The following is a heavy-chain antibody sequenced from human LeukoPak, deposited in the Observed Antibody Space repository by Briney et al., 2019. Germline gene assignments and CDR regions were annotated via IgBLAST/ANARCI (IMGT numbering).Heavy chain of an antibody. Sequence: LSLTCAVSGGSISSSNWWSWVRQAPGKGLEWVSYISISGTTIYYADSVKGRFTISRDNAKNSLYLQMNSLRAEDTAVYYCARSDHYDSNGYYDYWGQGTLVTVSS. CDR2: ISISGTTI. J-gene: IGHJ4*02. V-gene: IGHV3-11*01. CDR3: ARSDHYDSNGYYDY. D-gene: IGHD3-22*01. CDR1: GGSISSSNW.